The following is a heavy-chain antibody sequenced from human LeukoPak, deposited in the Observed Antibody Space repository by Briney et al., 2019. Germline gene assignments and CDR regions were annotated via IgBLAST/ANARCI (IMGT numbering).Heavy chain of an antibody. D-gene: IGHD5-18*01. CDR1: GGSITSNSYS. J-gene: IGHJ4*02. V-gene: IGHV4-39*01. Sequence: PSETLSLTCTVSGGSITSNSYSWGWLRQPPGKGLQWIVTLSHAGTNYYNPSLKSRVTMPVDRSKNQLSLKLTPVTATDTAVYYCARLRGGVQLWVDWVQGTLVTVSS. CDR3: ARLRGGVQLWVD. CDR2: LSHAGTN.